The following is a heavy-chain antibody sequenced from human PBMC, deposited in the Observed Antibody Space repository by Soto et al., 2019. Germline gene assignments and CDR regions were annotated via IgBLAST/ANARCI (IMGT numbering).Heavy chain of an antibody. V-gene: IGHV1-69*12. Sequence: QVQLVQSGAEVKKPGSSVKVSCKASGGTFSSYAISWVRQAPGQGLEWMGGIIPIFGTANYAQKFQGRVTITADESTSTAYMELSSLRSEDTAVYYCARDLDYYGSGSYVYYGMDVWGQGTTVTVSS. CDR3: ARDLDYYGSGSYVYYGMDV. CDR1: GGTFSSYA. J-gene: IGHJ6*02. CDR2: IIPIFGTA. D-gene: IGHD3-10*01.